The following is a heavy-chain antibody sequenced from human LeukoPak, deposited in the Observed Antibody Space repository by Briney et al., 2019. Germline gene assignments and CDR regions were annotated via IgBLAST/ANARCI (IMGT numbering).Heavy chain of an antibody. CDR1: GFTFSSYA. CDR3: ATRGGRYCSSTSCYHTSGFYFDY. V-gene: IGHV3-23*01. J-gene: IGHJ4*02. Sequence: GGSLRLSCAASGFTFSSYAMSWVRQAPGKGLEWVSAISGSGGSTYCADSVKGRFTISRDNSKNTLYLQMNSLRAEDTAVYYCATRGGRYCSSTSCYHTSGFYFDYWGQGTLVTVSS. D-gene: IGHD2-2*01. CDR2: ISGSGGST.